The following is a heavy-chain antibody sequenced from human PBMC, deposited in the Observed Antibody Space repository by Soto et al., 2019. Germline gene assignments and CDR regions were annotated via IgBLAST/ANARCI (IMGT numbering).Heavy chain of an antibody. CDR1: GYTFTSYG. J-gene: IGHJ3*02. V-gene: IGHV1-18*01. CDR3: ARVEAYCGGDCGAFDI. CDR2: ISAYNGNT. D-gene: IGHD2-21*02. Sequence: QVQLVQSGAEVKKPGASVKVSCKASGYTFTSYGISWVPQAPGQGLEWMGWISAYNGNTNYAQKLQGRVTMTTGTSTSTAYMELRRLRSDDTAVYYCARVEAYCGGDCGAFDIWGQGTMVTVSS.